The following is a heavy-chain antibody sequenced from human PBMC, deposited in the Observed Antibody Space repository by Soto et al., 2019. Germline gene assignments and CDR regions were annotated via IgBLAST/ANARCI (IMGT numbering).Heavy chain of an antibody. CDR3: AKSRGDSWTTYFFDY. J-gene: IGHJ4*02. CDR1: GFTFSSYS. D-gene: IGHD4-4*01. Sequence: VQLLESGGGSVQPGGSLMLSCAASGFTFSSYSLSWLRQAPGKGLEWVSGISGSGQTTHYKDSVKGRFTISRDNFRNTLYLQVNSLRAEDTAIYFCAKSRGDSWTTYFFDYWGQGALVTVSS. CDR2: ISGSGQTT. V-gene: IGHV3-23*01.